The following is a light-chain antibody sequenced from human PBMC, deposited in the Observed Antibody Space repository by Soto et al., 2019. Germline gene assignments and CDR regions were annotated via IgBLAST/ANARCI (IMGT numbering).Light chain of an antibody. Sequence: QSALTQPASVSGSPGQSITISCTGTSSDVGAYNFVSWYQHHPGRAPKLIIYEVTIRPSGVPDRFSGSRSGNTASLTVSGLQAEDEADYYCSSFAGSPVVFGGGTKLTVL. V-gene: IGLV2-8*01. J-gene: IGLJ2*01. CDR3: SSFAGSPVV. CDR2: EVT. CDR1: SSDVGAYNF.